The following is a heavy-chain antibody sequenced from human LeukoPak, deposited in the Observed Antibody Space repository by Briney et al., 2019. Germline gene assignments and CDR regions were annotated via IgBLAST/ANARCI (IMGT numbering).Heavy chain of an antibody. J-gene: IGHJ4*02. CDR3: ARAPTYSGYDSRVFDY. V-gene: IGHV4-39*07. CDR2: IYYSGST. Sequence: SEILSLTCTVSGGSISSSSYYWGWIRQPPGKGLEWIGSIYYSGSTYYNPSLKSRVTISVDKSKNQFSLKLSSVTAADTAVYYCARAPTYSGYDSRVFDYWGQGTLVTVSS. D-gene: IGHD5-12*01. CDR1: GGSISSSSYY.